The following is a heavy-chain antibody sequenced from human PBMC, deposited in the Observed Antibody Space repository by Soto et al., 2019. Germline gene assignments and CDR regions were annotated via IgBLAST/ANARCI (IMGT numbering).Heavy chain of an antibody. Sequence: QVQLQQWGAGLLKPSETLSLTCAVYGGSFSGYYWSWIRQPPGKGLEWIGEINHSGSTNYNPSLKSRVAISVDTSKNQFSLRLSSVTAADTAVYYCARGLQGRSSSWYHSWGQGTLVTVSS. V-gene: IGHV4-34*01. CDR1: GGSFSGYY. D-gene: IGHD6-13*01. J-gene: IGHJ5*01. CDR2: INHSGST. CDR3: ARGLQGRSSSWYHS.